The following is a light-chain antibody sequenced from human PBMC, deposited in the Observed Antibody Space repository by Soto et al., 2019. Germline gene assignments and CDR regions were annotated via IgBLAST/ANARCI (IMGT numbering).Light chain of an antibody. V-gene: IGKV1-39*01. CDR1: QSIRHY. CDR3: QQSHSSPRT. CDR2: SAS. J-gene: IGKJ3*01. Sequence: DIQMTQSPSSLSASVGDRVTITCRASQSIRHYLSWYQQKPGRAPKLLIYSASTLQTGDPSRFSGSGSGTDFTLDISSLQPEDFATYYCQQSHSSPRTFGPGTKVDIK.